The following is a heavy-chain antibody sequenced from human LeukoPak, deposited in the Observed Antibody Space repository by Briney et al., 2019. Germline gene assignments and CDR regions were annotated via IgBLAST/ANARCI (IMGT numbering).Heavy chain of an antibody. D-gene: IGHD4-11*01. CDR3: TTVEDYPPYYFDY. J-gene: IGHJ4*02. CDR2: IKSKTDGGTT. CDR1: GFTFSNAW. V-gene: IGHV3-15*01. Sequence: GGSLRLSCAASGFTFSNAWMSWVRQAPGKGREWVGRIKSKTDGGTTDYAAPVKGRFTISRDDSKNTLYLQMNSLKTEDTAVYYCTTVEDYPPYYFDYWGQGTLVTVSS.